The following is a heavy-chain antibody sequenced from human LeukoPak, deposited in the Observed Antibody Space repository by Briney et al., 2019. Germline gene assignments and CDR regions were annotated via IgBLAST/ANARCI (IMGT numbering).Heavy chain of an antibody. CDR1: GYTFTSYD. CDR3: ARDFSMATVVFDY. CDR2: INPNSGGI. Sequence: ASVKVSCKASGYTFTSYDINWVRQATGQGLEWMGWINPNSGGINYAQKFQGRVTMTRDTSISTAYMELSRLRSDDTAVYYCARDFSMATVVFDYWGQGTLVTVSS. D-gene: IGHD5-24*01. V-gene: IGHV1-2*02. J-gene: IGHJ4*02.